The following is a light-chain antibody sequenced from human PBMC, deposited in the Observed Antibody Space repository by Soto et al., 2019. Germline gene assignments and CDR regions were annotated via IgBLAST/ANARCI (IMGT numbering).Light chain of an antibody. CDR2: GNT. J-gene: IGLJ3*02. CDR3: QSYDRSLSGSGV. Sequence: QTVVTQPPSVSGAPGQRVTISCIGSSSNIGAGYDVHWYQQFPGTAPKLLIYGNTNRPSGVPDRFSGSKSGTSASLAITGLQAEDEADYYYQSYDRSLSGSGVFGGGTKLTVL. V-gene: IGLV1-40*01. CDR1: SSNIGAGYD.